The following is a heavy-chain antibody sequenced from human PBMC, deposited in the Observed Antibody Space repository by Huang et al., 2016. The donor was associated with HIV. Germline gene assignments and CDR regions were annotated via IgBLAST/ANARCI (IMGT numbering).Heavy chain of an antibody. J-gene: IGHJ5*02. D-gene: IGHD3-16*01. V-gene: IGHV4-34*01. CDR1: GGAFSSYY. Sequence: QVQLHQWGAGLLKPSETLSLTCAVYGGAFSSYYWNWIRQSPGKGLEWIGQINHRRTTTDNPSLKSRVTMSVDTSKNQFSLKLNAVTAADTAVYYCAREIMISFGGPFDPWGQGTLVTVSS. CDR2: INHRRTT. CDR3: AREIMISFGGPFDP.